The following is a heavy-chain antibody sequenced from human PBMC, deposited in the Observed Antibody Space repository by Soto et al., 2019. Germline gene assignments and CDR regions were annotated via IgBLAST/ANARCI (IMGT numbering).Heavy chain of an antibody. CDR3: ARASSSGNQPYYYYGMDV. D-gene: IGHD6-13*01. J-gene: IGHJ6*02. CDR1: GYTFTSYG. CDR2: ISAYNGNT. V-gene: IGHV1-18*01. Sequence: QVQLVQSGAEVKKPGASVKVSCKASGYTFTSYGISWVRQAPGQGLEWMGWISAYNGNTNYAQKLQGRVTMTTDTPTSTAYMELRSLRSDDTAGHYCARASSSGNQPYYYYGMDVWGQGTTVTVSS.